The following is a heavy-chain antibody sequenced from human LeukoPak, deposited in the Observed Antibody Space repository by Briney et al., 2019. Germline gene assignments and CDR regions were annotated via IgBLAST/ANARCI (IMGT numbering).Heavy chain of an antibody. V-gene: IGHV3-66*01. D-gene: IGHD6-19*01. CDR1: GFTFSSYS. J-gene: IGHJ3*02. Sequence: SGGSLRLSCAASGFTFSSYSMNWVRQAPGKGLEWVSVLYSDGSTYYADSVKGRFTISRDNSKNTLYLQMSSLRAEDTAVYYCARTIVGVAYYDAFDIWGQGTMVTVSS. CDR3: ARTIVGVAYYDAFDI. CDR2: LYSDGST.